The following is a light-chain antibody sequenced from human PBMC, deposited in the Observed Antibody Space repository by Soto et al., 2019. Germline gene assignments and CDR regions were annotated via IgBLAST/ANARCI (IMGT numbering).Light chain of an antibody. V-gene: IGKV3-20*01. CDR1: QSVISSS. J-gene: IGKJ2*01. Sequence: EIVLTQSPGTLSLSPGERATLSCSASQSVISSSLAWYQQKPGQAPRLLIYDVSNRATGIPDRFSGSGSGTDFTLTMSRLEPEDFAVYYCQQYAYSPDTFGQGTKLEIK. CDR2: DVS. CDR3: QQYAYSPDT.